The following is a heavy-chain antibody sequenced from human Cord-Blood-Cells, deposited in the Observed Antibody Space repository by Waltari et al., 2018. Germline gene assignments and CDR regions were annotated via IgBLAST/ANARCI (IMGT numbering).Heavy chain of an antibody. CDR1: GFTFRSYA. J-gene: IGHJ3*02. V-gene: IGHV3-23*01. CDR3: AKSPRIAVAGTDAFDI. D-gene: IGHD6-19*01. Sequence: EVQLLESGGGLVQPGGSLRLSCAASGFTFRSYAMRWVRQAPGKGLEWVSAISGSGGSTYYADSVKGRFTISRDNSKNTLYLQMNSLRAEDTAVYYCAKSPRIAVAGTDAFDIWGQGTMVTVSS. CDR2: ISGSGGST.